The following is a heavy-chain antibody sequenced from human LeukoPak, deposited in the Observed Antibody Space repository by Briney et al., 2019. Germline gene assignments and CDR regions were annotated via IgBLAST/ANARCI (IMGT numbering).Heavy chain of an antibody. V-gene: IGHV4-30-2*01. CDR2: IYHSGST. D-gene: IGHD5-18*01. J-gene: IGHJ4*02. CDR3: ARSGYSYGTLDY. CDR1: GGSISSGGYS. Sequence: SQTLSLTCAVSGGSISSGGYSWSWIRQPPGKGLEWIGYIYHSGSTYYNPSLKSRVTISVDRSKNQFSLRLSSVTAADTAVYYCARSGYSYGTLDYWGQGTLVTVSS.